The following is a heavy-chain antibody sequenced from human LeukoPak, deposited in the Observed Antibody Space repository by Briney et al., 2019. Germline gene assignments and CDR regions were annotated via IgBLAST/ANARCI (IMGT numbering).Heavy chain of an antibody. D-gene: IGHD6-13*01. CDR2: IHHKGST. CDR1: GGSLSGYY. J-gene: IGHJ4*02. V-gene: IGHV4-34*01. Sequence: PSETLSLTCAVYGGSLSGYYWSWIRQPPGKGLEWIGQIHHKGSTNFNPSLESRVTVSLDTSKNQLSLKLSSVTAADTAVYYCARWQGHGNTWSFDYWGQGTLVTVSS. CDR3: ARWQGHGNTWSFDY.